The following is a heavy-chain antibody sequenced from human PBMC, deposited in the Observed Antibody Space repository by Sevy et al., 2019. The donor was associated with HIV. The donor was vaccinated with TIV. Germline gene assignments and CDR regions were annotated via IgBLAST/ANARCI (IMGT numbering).Heavy chain of an antibody. V-gene: IGHV1-8*01. J-gene: IGHJ5*02. CDR3: XXRRITLTP. D-gene: IGHD3-22*01. Sequence: ASVKVSCKASGYTFTNYDINWVRQATGQGLEWMGWMNPNSGNTGYAQKFQGRVTMTRNTSISTAYMELSSLTSEDTXXXXXXXRRITLTPWGQGTLVTVSS. CDR2: MNPNSGNT. CDR1: GYTFTNYD.